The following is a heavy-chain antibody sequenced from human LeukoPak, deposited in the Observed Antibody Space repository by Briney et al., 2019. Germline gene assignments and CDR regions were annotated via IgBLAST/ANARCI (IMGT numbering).Heavy chain of an antibody. CDR2: ISAYNGNT. CDR1: GGTFSSYG. Sequence: ASVKVSCKASGGTFSSYGISWVRQAPGQGLEWMGWISAYNGNTNYAQKLQGRVTMTTDTSTSTAYMELRSLRSDDTAVYYCASEVGQSRAFDIWGQGTMVTVSS. J-gene: IGHJ3*02. CDR3: ASEVGQSRAFDI. D-gene: IGHD1-26*01. V-gene: IGHV1-18*01.